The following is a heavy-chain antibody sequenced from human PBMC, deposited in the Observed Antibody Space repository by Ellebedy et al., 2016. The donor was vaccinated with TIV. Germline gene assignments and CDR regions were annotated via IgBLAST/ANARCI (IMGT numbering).Heavy chain of an antibody. D-gene: IGHD6-6*01. J-gene: IGHJ4*02. V-gene: IGHV3-23*01. CDR3: ARDPGHSSSPPCDC. CDR1: GFTFSSYA. Sequence: GESLKISCAASGFTFSSYAMSWVRQAPGKGLEWVSAISGSGGSTYYADSVKGRFTLSRDNSKNTVYLQMNRLRAEDTAGYYWARDPGHSSSPPCDCWGQGTLVTVSS. CDR2: ISGSGGST.